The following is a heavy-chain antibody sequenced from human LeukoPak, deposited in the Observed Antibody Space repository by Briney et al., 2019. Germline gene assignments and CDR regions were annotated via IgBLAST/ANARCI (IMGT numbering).Heavy chain of an antibody. CDR2: ISGSGGST. J-gene: IGHJ5*02. D-gene: IGHD1-26*01. V-gene: IGHV3-23*01. CDR3: AKLSGSYQPHWFDP. CDR1: GFTFSSYA. Sequence: GGSLRLSCAASGFTFSSYAMSGVRQAPGKGLEWVSAISGSGGSTYYADSVKGRFTISRDNSKNTLYLQMNSLRAGDTAVYYCAKLSGSYQPHWFDPWGQGTLVTVSS.